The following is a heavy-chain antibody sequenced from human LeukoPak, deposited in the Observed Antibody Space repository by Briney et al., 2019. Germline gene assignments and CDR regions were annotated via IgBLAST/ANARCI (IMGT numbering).Heavy chain of an antibody. CDR3: ARGPYYYDSIRRFDP. V-gene: IGHV4-34*01. CDR2: INHSGST. J-gene: IGHJ5*02. CDR1: GGSFSGYY. Sequence: SETLSLTCAVYGGSFSGYYWSWIRQPPGKGLERIGEINHSGSTNYNPSLKSRVTISVDTSKNQFSLKLSSVTAADTAVYYCARGPYYYDSIRRFDPWGQGTLVTVSS. D-gene: IGHD3-22*01.